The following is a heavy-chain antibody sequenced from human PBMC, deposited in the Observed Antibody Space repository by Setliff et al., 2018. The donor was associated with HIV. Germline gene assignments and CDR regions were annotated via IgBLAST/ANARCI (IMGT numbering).Heavy chain of an antibody. CDR1: GGSTRSSSYF. CDR3: ARERIAVAGPRVAFDI. J-gene: IGHJ3*02. V-gene: IGHV4-39*07. CDR2: IHYSGST. Sequence: SETLSLTCTVSGGSTRSSSYFWGWIRQPPGKGLERIGSIHYSGSTYYNPSLKSRVTISVDTSKNPFSLKLGSVTAADTAVYYCARERIAVAGPRVAFDIWGQGTMVTVSS. D-gene: IGHD6-19*01.